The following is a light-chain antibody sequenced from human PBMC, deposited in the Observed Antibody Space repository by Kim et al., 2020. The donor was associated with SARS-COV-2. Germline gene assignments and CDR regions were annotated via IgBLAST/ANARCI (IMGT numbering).Light chain of an antibody. J-gene: IGLJ3*02. Sequence: GQRVNLACSGRSANIGSNSIYWHQQRPGTAPKLLTYRNNQRPSGVPDRFSGSKSGTSASLAISGLRAEDEADYYCATWDDSLSGWVFGGGTKLTVL. CDR3: ATWDDSLSGWV. CDR2: RNN. V-gene: IGLV1-47*01. CDR1: SANIGSNS.